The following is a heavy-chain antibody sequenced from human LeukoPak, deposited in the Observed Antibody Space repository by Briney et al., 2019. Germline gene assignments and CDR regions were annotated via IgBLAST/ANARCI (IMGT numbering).Heavy chain of an antibody. CDR3: ARVLVYKSMVHRPLYYYYGMDV. CDR1: GGTFSSYA. CDR2: IIPIFGTA. V-gene: IGHV1-69*13. Sequence: SVKVSCKASGGTFSSYAISWVRQAPGQGLEWMGGIIPIFGTANYAQEFQGRVTITADESTSTAYMELSSLRSEDTAVYYCARVLVYKSMVHRPLYYYYGMDVWGQGTTVTVSS. J-gene: IGHJ6*02. D-gene: IGHD3-10*01.